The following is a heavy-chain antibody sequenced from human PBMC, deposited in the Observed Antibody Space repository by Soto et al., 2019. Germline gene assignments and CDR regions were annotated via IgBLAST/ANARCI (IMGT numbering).Heavy chain of an antibody. CDR2: IRGNGDPP. D-gene: IGHD5-12*01. Sequence: GRSLRLSCSASGLTSYLYAMHWVRQAPGKGLEYVSGIRGNGDPPFYADSVKGRFTISRDNSKNTLYLQMSSLSADDTAVYYCVKSRGGNNFDFFDWGQGALVTVSS. V-gene: IGHV3-64D*06. CDR1: GLTSYLYA. J-gene: IGHJ4*02. CDR3: VKSRGGNNFDFFD.